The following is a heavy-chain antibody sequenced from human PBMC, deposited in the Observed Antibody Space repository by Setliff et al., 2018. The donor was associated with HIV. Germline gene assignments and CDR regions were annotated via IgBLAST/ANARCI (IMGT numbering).Heavy chain of an antibody. J-gene: IGHJ4*02. V-gene: IGHV4-59*11. Sequence: PSETLSLTCAVSGASISSQYWSWIRQPPGKGLEWIGFIYYNVNNNYNPSLKSRVSISADTSKNQFSLRLSSVTAADTAVYYCTRGGSMTTLTTWGQGTLVTVS. CDR2: IYYNVNN. CDR1: GASISSQY. D-gene: IGHD4-4*01. CDR3: TRGGSMTTLTT.